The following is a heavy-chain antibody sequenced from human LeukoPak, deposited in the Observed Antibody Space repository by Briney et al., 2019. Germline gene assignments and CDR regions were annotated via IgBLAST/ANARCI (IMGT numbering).Heavy chain of an antibody. CDR2: ISSSSSYI. CDR3: AREDSSGWADFDY. J-gene: IGHJ4*02. CDR1: GFTFRSYA. V-gene: IGHV3-21*01. D-gene: IGHD6-19*01. Sequence: GGSLRLSCAASGFTFRSYAMSWVRQAPGKGLEWVSSISSSSSYIYYADSVKGRFTISRGNAKNSLYLQMNSLRAENTAVYYCAREDSSGWADFDYWGQGTLVTVSS.